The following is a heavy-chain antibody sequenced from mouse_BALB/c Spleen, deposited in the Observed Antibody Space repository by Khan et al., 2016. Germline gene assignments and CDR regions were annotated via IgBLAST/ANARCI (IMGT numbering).Heavy chain of an antibody. Sequence: QIQLVQSGPELKKPGETVRISCKASGYTFTNYGMNWVKQAPGKGLKWMGWINTYTGEPTYADDFKGRFAFSLETSASTAYLQINNLKNEDTATXLCAGPDYGSSRWFAYWGQGTLVTVSA. CDR2: INTYTGEP. D-gene: IGHD1-1*01. V-gene: IGHV9-3-1*01. CDR1: GYTFTNYG. CDR3: AGPDYGSSRWFAY. J-gene: IGHJ3*01.